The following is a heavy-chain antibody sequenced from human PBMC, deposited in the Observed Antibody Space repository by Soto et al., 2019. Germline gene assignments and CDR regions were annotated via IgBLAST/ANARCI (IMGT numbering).Heavy chain of an antibody. CDR1: GFTFSSYA. D-gene: IGHD3-10*02. V-gene: IGHV3-30-3*01. J-gene: IGHJ6*02. Sequence: QVQLVESGGGVVQPGRSLRLSCAASGFTFSSYAMHWVRQAPGKGLEWVAVILSDGSNKWYVDSVKGRFTISRDNSKNTLYLQMKSLRAEDTAVYYCARYVFQEDVWGQGTTVTVSS. CDR2: ILSDGSNK. CDR3: ARYVFQEDV.